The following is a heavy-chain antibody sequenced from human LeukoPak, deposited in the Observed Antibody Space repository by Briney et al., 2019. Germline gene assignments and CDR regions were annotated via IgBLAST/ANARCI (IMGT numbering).Heavy chain of an antibody. CDR1: GFTFSSYA. J-gene: IGHJ3*01. CDR3: AREPKL. Sequence: GRSLRLSCAASGFTFSSYAMHWVRQAPGKGLEWVAAMSFDGSNKYYAESVKGRFTISRDNSKNTLFLQVNSLIDEDTAVYYCAREPKLWGQGTMVIVSS. V-gene: IGHV3-30-3*01. CDR2: MSFDGSNK.